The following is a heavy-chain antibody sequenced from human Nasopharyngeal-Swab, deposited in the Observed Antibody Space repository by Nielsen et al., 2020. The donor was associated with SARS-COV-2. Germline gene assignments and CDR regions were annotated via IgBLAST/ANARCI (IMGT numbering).Heavy chain of an antibody. Sequence: GESLKISCAASGFTFTTSWMNWVRQAPGKGLEWVARIKQDENDKYYVDSVKGRFTISRDNARNSLYLQMNSLRVEDTAVYYCAKERGSSWGRGTLVTVSS. CDR1: GFTFTTSW. CDR2: IKQDENDK. CDR3: AKERGSS. D-gene: IGHD3-10*01. J-gene: IGHJ4*02. V-gene: IGHV3-7*01.